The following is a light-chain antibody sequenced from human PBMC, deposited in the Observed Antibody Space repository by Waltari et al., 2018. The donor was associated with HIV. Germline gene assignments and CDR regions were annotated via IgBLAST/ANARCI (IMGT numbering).Light chain of an antibody. CDR1: SSNIGSNT. CDR2: YNN. J-gene: IGLJ3*02. V-gene: IGLV1-44*01. CDR3: AAWDDSLMGV. Sequence: QSVLTQPPSASGTPGQRVTISCSGSSSNIGSNTVNWYQQLPGTSPKLLIYYNNRRPAGVPDRSSCSKSGTSASLAISGLQAEDEADYYCAAWDDSLMGVFGGGTRLTVL.